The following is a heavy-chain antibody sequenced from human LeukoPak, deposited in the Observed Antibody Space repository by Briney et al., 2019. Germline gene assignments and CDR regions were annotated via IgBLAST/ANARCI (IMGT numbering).Heavy chain of an antibody. J-gene: IGHJ5*02. V-gene: IGHV4-59*12. CDR1: GGSISSYY. Sequence: SETLSLTCTVSGGSISSYYWSWIRQPPGKGLEWIGYIYYSGSTYYNPSLKSRVTISVDTSKNQFSLKLSSVTAADTAVYYCAREIVATIEKVNWFDPWGQGTLVTVSS. D-gene: IGHD5-12*01. CDR2: IYYSGST. CDR3: AREIVATIEKVNWFDP.